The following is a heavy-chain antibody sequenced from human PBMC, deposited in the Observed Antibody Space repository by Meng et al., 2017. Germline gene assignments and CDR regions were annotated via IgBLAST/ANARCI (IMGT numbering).Heavy chain of an antibody. J-gene: IGHJ5*02. CDR1: GGSISSYY. V-gene: IGHV4-59*01. D-gene: IGHD2/OR15-2a*01. CDR3: ARVHGLDTYWFDP. Sequence: SETLSLTCTVSGGSISSYYWSWIRQPPGKGLEWIGYIYYSGSTNYNPSLKSRVTISVDTSKNQFSLKLSSVTAADTAVYYCARVHGLDTYWFDPWGQGTLVTVSS. CDR2: IYYSGST.